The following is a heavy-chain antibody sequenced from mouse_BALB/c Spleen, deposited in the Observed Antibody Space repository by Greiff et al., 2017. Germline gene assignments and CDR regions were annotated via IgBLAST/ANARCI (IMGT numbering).Heavy chain of an antibody. CDR1: GYTFTSYW. CDR2: INPSTGYT. V-gene: IGHV1-7*01. J-gene: IGHJ2*01. Sequence: QVQLKESGAELAKPGASVKMSCKASGYTFTSYWMHWVKQRPGQGLEWIGYINPSTGYTEYNQKFKDKATLTADKSSSTAYMQLSSLTSEDSAVYYCARSAYPDYWGQGTTLTVAS. CDR3: ARSAYPDY.